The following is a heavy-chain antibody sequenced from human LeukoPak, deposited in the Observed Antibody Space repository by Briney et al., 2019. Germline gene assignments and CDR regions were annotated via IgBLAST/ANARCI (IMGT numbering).Heavy chain of an antibody. Sequence: SQTLSLTCTVSGVSISSGGYYWSWIRQHPGKGLEWIGYIFFSGSTYYNPSLESRVNISVDTSENQFSLKVTSVTAADTAVYYCARVVAGLAALDVWDQGTVVTVSS. V-gene: IGHV4-31*03. CDR1: GVSISSGGYY. CDR3: ARVVAGLAALDV. CDR2: IFFSGST. J-gene: IGHJ3*01. D-gene: IGHD2-15*01.